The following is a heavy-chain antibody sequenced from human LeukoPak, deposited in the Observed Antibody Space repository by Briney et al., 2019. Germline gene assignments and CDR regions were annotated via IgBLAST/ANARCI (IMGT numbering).Heavy chain of an antibody. CDR3: ARVQALPAPGDH. J-gene: IGHJ4*02. CDR2: ISGYNGNT. D-gene: IGHD2-2*01. V-gene: IGHV1-18*04. Sequence: ASVKVSCKASGYTFSSYGISWVRQAPGQGLEWMGWISGYNGNTNYAQKFQGRVTMTTDTTTSTAYMELRSLRSDDTAVYYCARVQALPAPGDHWGQGALVTVSS. CDR1: GYTFSSYG.